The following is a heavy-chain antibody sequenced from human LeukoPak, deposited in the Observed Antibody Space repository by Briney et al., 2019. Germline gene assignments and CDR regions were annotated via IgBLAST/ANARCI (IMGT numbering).Heavy chain of an antibody. CDR2: ISAYNGNT. Sequence: GASVKVSCKASGYTFSSYGISWVRQAPGQGLEWMGWISAYNGNTKYAQKLQGRVTMTTDTSTSTTYMELRSLRSDDTAVYYCARGRGYCSSTSCRRGIFDYWGQGILVTVSS. CDR3: ARGRGYCSSTSCRRGIFDY. J-gene: IGHJ4*02. D-gene: IGHD2-2*01. V-gene: IGHV1-18*01. CDR1: GYTFSSYG.